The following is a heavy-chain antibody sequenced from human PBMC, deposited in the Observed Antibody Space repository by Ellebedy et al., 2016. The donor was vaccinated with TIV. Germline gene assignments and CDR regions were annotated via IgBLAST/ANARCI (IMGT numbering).Heavy chain of an antibody. CDR2: ISYDGSNK. CDR3: AKRLRGEYSPGGGDY. V-gene: IGHV3-30*18. D-gene: IGHD6-6*01. Sequence: GGSLRLXXAASGFTFSSYGMHWVRQAPGKGLEWVAVISYDGSNKYYADSVKGRFTISRDNSKNTLYLQMNSLRAEDTAVYYCAKRLRGEYSPGGGDYWGQGTLVTVSS. CDR1: GFTFSSYG. J-gene: IGHJ4*02.